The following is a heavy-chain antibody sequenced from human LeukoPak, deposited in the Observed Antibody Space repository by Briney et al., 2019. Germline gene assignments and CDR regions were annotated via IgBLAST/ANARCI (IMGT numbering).Heavy chain of an antibody. V-gene: IGHV1-18*01. J-gene: IGHJ6*02. CDR3: ARDSKMIAVALGINV. CDR1: GYTFTSYG. CDR2: ISAYNGNT. D-gene: IGHD6-19*01. Sequence: ASVRVSSKASGYTFTSYGMSWVRQAPGQGLEWMGWISAYNGNTNYAQKLQGRVTMTTDTSTSTAYMELRSLRSDDTAVYYCARDSKMIAVALGINVWGQGTTVTVSS.